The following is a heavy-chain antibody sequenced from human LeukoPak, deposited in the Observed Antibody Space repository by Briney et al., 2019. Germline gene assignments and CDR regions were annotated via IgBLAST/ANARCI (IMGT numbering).Heavy chain of an antibody. CDR1: GYTFTSYG. Sequence: ASVKVSCKASGYTFTSYGISWVRQAPGQGLEWMGWISTYNGNTNYAQKFQGRVTMTTDTSTSTAYMELRSLRSDDTAVYYCARGLGAWIQGAFDIWGQGTMVTVSS. J-gene: IGHJ3*02. CDR2: ISTYNGNT. D-gene: IGHD3-16*01. CDR3: ARGLGAWIQGAFDI. V-gene: IGHV1-18*01.